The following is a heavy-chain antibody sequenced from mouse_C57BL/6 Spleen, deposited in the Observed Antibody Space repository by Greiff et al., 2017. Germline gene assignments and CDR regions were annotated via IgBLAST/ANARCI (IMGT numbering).Heavy chain of an antibody. V-gene: IGHV5-17*01. Sequence: EVKVEESGGGLVKPGGSLKLSCAASGFTLSDYGMHWVRQAPEKGLEWVAYISSGSSTIYYADTVKGRFTISRDNAKNTLFLQLTSLRSEDTAMYYCARGGYYVDWGQGTTLTVSS. CDR1: GFTLSDYG. CDR2: ISSGSSTI. CDR3: ARGGYYVD. J-gene: IGHJ2*01. D-gene: IGHD2-3*01.